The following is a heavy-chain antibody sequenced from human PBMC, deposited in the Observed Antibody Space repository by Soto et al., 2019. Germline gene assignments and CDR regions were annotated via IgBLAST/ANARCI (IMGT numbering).Heavy chain of an antibody. CDR2: IYHSGST. CDR1: GYSIRTGFN. CDR3: EKDGYY. D-gene: IGHD3-10*01. Sequence: SXTRSLTCAVSGYSIRTGFNWAWIRQPPGKSXEWIGXIYHSGSTYYXXSLQSRVXXYSDESKNKISLKMSSVTAADTAAYYCEKDGYYWGQGTLATVSS. J-gene: IGHJ4*02. V-gene: IGHV4-38-2*02.